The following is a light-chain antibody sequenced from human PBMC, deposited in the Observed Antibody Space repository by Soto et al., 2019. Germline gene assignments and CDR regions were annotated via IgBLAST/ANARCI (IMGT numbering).Light chain of an antibody. J-gene: IGKJ1*01. Sequence: EIVLTQSPATLSLSPGERATLSCRASQSVSSYLAWYQQKPGQAPRLLIYDASNRATGIPAKFSGSGSGADFTLTVSRLEPEDFAVYYCQQQGRSWITFGQGTKVDIK. CDR1: QSVSSY. CDR3: QQQGRSWIT. CDR2: DAS. V-gene: IGKV3-11*01.